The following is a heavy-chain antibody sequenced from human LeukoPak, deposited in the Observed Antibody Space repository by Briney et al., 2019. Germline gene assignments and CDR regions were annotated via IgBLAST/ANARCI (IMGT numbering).Heavy chain of an antibody. D-gene: IGHD2-15*01. V-gene: IGHV4-30-4*01. CDR3: ARQTYCSGGSCYHYFFDY. J-gene: IGHJ4*02. CDR2: IYYSGST. CDR1: GGSFSGYY. Sequence: SETLSLTCAVYGGSFSGYYWSWIRQPPGKGLEWIGYIYYSGSTYYNPSLKSRVTISVDTSKNQFSLKLSSVTAADTAVYYCARQTYCSGGSCYHYFFDYWGQGTLVTVSS.